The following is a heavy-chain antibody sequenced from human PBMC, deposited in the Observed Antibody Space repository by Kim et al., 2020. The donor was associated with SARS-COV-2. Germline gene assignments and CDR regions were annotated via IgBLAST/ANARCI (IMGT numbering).Heavy chain of an antibody. CDR1: RFTFNNYA. CDR3: AKDRSGYDCIIDY. V-gene: IGHV3-23*01. J-gene: IGHJ4*02. D-gene: IGHD5-12*01. CDR2: IGGGSDYT. Sequence: GGSLRLSCAGSRFTFNNYAMSWVRQAPGKGLEWVSVIGGGSDYTHYADSVKGRFTISRDNSKNTLYLQMNSLRAEDTAVYYCAKDRSGYDCIIDYWGQGTLVTVSS.